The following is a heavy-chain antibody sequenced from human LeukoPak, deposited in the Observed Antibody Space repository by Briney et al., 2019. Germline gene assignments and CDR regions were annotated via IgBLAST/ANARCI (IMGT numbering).Heavy chain of an antibody. CDR2: ISSSSSTI. D-gene: IGHD2-2*01. CDR3: ARDPGPATFDP. Sequence: PGGSLRLSCAASGFTFSSYSMNWVRQATGKGLEWVSYISSSSSTIYYADSVKGRFTISRDNAKNSLYLQMNSLRAEDTAVYYCARDPGPATFDPWGQGTLVTVS. J-gene: IGHJ5*02. CDR1: GFTFSSYS. V-gene: IGHV3-48*01.